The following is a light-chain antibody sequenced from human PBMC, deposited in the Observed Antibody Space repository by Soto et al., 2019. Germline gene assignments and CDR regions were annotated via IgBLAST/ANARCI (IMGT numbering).Light chain of an antibody. J-gene: IGKJ1*01. CDR3: QRSYSTPVT. Sequence: DIQMTQSPSSLSASVGDRVTITCRASQSISSYLNWYQQKPGKAPKLLIYAASSLQSGVPSRFSGSGSGTDFTLTISSLQPEDFATYYCQRSYSTPVTFGQGTKVDIK. V-gene: IGKV1-39*01. CDR2: AAS. CDR1: QSISSY.